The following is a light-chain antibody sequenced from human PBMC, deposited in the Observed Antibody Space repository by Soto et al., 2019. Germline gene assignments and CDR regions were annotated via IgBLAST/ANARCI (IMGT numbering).Light chain of an antibody. Sequence: DVVMTQSPRSLAVTPGEPASISCKSSQRLLNSNGYNYLDRYLQRPGQSPQLLIYLGLNRASGVPDRFSGSGSGTDFTLKISRVEAEDVGVYYCMQALQSPRTFGQGTKLEIK. CDR2: LGL. CDR1: QRLLNSNGYNY. V-gene: IGKV2-28*01. CDR3: MQALQSPRT. J-gene: IGKJ2*01.